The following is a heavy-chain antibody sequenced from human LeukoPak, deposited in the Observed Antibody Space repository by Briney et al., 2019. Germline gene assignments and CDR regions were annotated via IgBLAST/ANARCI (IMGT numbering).Heavy chain of an antibody. CDR1: GYTFTGYC. V-gene: IGHV1-2*02. Sequence: ASVKVSCKASGYTFTGYCMHWVRQAPGQGLEWMGWINPNSGGTNYAQKFQGRVTMTRDTSISTAYMELSRLRSDDTAVYYCARDPSAYYAPTEGLDWGQGTLVTVSS. J-gene: IGHJ4*02. D-gene: IGHD3-22*01. CDR3: ARDPSAYYAPTEGLD. CDR2: INPNSGGT.